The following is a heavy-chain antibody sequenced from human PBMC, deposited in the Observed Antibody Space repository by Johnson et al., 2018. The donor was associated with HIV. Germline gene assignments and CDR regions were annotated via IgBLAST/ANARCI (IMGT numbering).Heavy chain of an antibody. Sequence: QVQLVESGGGVVQPGRSLRLSCAASGFTFSSYAMHWVRQAPRQGLEWVAVLSYDGSNKYYADSVKGRFPISSDNSKNTRYLQLSSLRADDTAVYYCARNADWGTGGDAFDVWGQGTMVTVSS. J-gene: IGHJ3*01. D-gene: IGHD7-27*01. CDR2: LSYDGSNK. V-gene: IGHV3-30*04. CDR3: ARNADWGTGGDAFDV. CDR1: GFTFSSYA.